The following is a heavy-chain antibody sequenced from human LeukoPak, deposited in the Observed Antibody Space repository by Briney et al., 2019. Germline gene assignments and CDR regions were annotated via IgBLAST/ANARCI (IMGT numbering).Heavy chain of an antibody. CDR2: IWYDGSNK. CDR3: AREVGIPAAPDS. J-gene: IGHJ5*02. Sequence: GRSLRLSCAASGFTFSSYGMHWVRQAPGKGLEWVAVIWYDGSNKYYAESVKGRFTISRDNSKNTLYLQMNSLRAEDTAVYYCAREVGIPAAPDSWGQGILVTVSS. D-gene: IGHD2-2*01. CDR1: GFTFSSYG. V-gene: IGHV3-33*01.